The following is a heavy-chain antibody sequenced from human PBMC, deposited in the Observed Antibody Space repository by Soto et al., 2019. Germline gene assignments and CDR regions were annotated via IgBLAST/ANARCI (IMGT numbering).Heavy chain of an antibody. V-gene: IGHV4-59*08. CDR2: IYYSGST. D-gene: IGHD1-1*01. CDR3: ARSERRGDDAFDI. J-gene: IGHJ3*02. Sequence: QVQLQESGPGLVKPSETLSLTCTVSGGSISSYYWSWIRQPPGKGLEWIGYIYYSGSTNYNPTLKSRVTISVETSKNQFSLKLSSVTAADTAVYYCARSERRGDDAFDIWGQGTMVTVSS. CDR1: GGSISSYY.